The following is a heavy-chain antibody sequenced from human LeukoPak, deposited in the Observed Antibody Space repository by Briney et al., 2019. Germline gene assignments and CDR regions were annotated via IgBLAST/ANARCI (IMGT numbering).Heavy chain of an antibody. CDR3: ASRLHYYDSTGFPRNDAFDI. V-gene: IGHV1-46*01. J-gene: IGHJ3*02. CDR2: INPSGGGT. CDR1: GYTFTSYY. D-gene: IGHD3-22*01. Sequence: ASVKVSCKASGYTFTSYYMHWVRQAPGQGLEWMGVINPSGGGTNYAHKFQGRVTMTRDTSTSTVYMELSSLRPEDTAVYYCASRLHYYDSTGFPRNDAFDIWGQGTMVIVSS.